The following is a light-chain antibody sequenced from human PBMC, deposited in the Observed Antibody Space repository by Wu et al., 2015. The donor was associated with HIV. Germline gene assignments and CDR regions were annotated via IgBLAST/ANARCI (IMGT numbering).Light chain of an antibody. CDR1: QSVYSY. CDR3: QQRSNWPLT. V-gene: IGKV3-11*01. Sequence: EIVLTQSPATLSLSPGERATLSCRASQSVYSYSAWYQQKPGQAPSLLIYDASNRATGIPTRFSGSGSGTDFTLTISSLQPEDYAVYYCQQRSNWPLTFGGGTKVEIK. J-gene: IGKJ4*01. CDR2: DAS.